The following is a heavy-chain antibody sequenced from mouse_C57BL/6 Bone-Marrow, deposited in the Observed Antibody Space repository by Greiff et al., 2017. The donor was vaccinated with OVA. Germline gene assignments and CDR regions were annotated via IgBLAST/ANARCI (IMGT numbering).Heavy chain of an antibody. Sequence: VQLQQSGAELVRPGASVTLSCKASGYTFTDYEMHWVKQTPVHGLVWIGAIDPETGGTAYNQKFKGKAILTADKSSSTAYMELPSLTSEDSAVYYCTREGIAWFAYWGQGTLVTVSA. CDR1: GYTFTDYE. J-gene: IGHJ3*01. CDR2: IDPETGGT. V-gene: IGHV1-15*01. CDR3: TREGIAWFAY.